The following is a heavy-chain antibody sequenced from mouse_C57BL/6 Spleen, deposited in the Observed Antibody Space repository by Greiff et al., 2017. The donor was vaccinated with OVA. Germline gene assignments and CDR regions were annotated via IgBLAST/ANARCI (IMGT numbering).Heavy chain of an antibody. CDR2: INPNHGGT. Sequence: VQLQQSGPELVKPGASVKISCKASGYTFTDYYMNWVKQSHGKSLEWIGDINPNHGGTSYNQKFKGKATLTVDKSSSTADMELRSLTSEDSAVNYCARTDYFDYWGQGTTLTVSS. V-gene: IGHV1-26*01. J-gene: IGHJ2*01. CDR3: ARTDYFDY. CDR1: GYTFTDYY.